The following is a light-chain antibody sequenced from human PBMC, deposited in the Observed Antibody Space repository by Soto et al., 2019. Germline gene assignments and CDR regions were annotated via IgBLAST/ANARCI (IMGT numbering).Light chain of an antibody. Sequence: EIVMTQSPATLSVSPGERATLSCRASQSISSNLAWYQQKPGQPPRLLIYGASTRATGIPARFSGSGSGTEFTLTISSLQSEDFAVYYCQQYNDWSPWTFGQGTKVDIK. CDR2: GAS. CDR3: QQYNDWSPWT. CDR1: QSISSN. J-gene: IGKJ1*01. V-gene: IGKV3D-15*01.